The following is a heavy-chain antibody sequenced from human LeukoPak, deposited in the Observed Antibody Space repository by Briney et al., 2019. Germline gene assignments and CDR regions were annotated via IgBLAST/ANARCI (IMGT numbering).Heavy chain of an antibody. CDR1: GGSISPYY. V-gene: IGHV4-59*01. J-gene: IGHJ4*02. D-gene: IGHD3-10*02. CDR2: IYYSGNT. CDR3: ARSTGTTMFIDY. Sequence: SETLSLTCTVSGGSISPYYWSWIWQPPGKGLEWLGYIYYSGNTDYNPSLKSRVAISVDTSKNQFSLKLSSVTAADTAVYYCARSTGTTMFIDYWGQGTLVTVSS.